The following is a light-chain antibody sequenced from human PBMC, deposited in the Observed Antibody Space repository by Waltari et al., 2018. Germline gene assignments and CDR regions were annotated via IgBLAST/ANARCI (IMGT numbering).Light chain of an antibody. CDR2: DAS. V-gene: IGKV3-11*01. Sequence: EIVLTQYPATLSLSPGERATLSCRASQSVSSYLAWYQQKPGQAPRLLIYDASNRATGIPARFSGSGSGTDFTLTISSLEPDDFAVYYCQQRSNWLTFGGGTKVEIK. CDR3: QQRSNWLT. CDR1: QSVSSY. J-gene: IGKJ4*01.